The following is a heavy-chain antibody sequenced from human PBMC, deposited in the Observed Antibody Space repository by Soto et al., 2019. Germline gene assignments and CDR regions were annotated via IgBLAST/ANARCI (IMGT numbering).Heavy chain of an antibody. CDR2: ISGSGGST. V-gene: IGHV3-23*01. D-gene: IGHD6-19*01. Sequence: EVQLLESGGGLVQPGGSLRLSCAASGFTFSSYAMSWVRQAPGKGLEWVSGISGSGGSTYYPDSVKGRFTISRDNSKNALYLQMNSLRAEDTAVYYCALAPSASISSGWYYFDYWGQGTLVTVSS. CDR3: ALAPSASISSGWYYFDY. J-gene: IGHJ4*02. CDR1: GFTFSSYA.